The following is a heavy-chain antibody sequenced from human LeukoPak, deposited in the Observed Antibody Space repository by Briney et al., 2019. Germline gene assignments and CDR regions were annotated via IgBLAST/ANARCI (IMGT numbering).Heavy chain of an antibody. Sequence: PSETLSLTCTVSGGSISSYYWSWIRQFPGKGLEWIGYIYDSGSTNYNPSLKSRVTMLVDTSKNQFSLKLSSVTAADTAVYYCARWDQKRGFDPWGQGTLVTVSS. CDR2: IYDSGST. V-gene: IGHV4-59*12. D-gene: IGHD1-26*01. CDR3: ARWDQKRGFDP. J-gene: IGHJ5*02. CDR1: GGSISSYY.